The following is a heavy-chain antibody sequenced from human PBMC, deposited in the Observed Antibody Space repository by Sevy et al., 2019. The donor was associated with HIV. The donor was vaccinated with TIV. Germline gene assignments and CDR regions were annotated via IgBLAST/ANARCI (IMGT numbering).Heavy chain of an antibody. J-gene: IGHJ4*02. CDR1: GFTFDNYW. CDR3: ARRYFDL. Sequence: GGSLRLSCVASGFTFDNYWMQWVRQAPGKGLEWVANIRQDGNEIYYADSVKGRFTISRDNAKESLYLQMSNLRVEDTAIYYRARRYFDLWGQGILVTVSS. V-gene: IGHV3-7*01. CDR2: IRQDGNEI.